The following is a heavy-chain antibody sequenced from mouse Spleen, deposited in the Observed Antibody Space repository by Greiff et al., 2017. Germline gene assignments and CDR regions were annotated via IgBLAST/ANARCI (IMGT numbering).Heavy chain of an antibody. D-gene: IGHD1-1*01. CDR2: IYPGSGST. J-gene: IGHJ2*01. Sequence: QVQLQQSGAELVKPGASVKMSCKASGYTFTSYWITWVKQRPGQGLEWIGDIYPGSGSTNYNEKFKSKATLTVDTSSSTAYMQLSSLTSEDSAVYYCASEGTTVVEDYWGQGTTLTVSS. CDR3: ASEGTTVVEDY. CDR1: GYTFTSYW. V-gene: IGHV1-55*01.